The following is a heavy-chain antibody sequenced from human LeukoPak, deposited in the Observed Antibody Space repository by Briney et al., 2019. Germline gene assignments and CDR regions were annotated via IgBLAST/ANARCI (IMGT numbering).Heavy chain of an antibody. V-gene: IGHV1-2*02. J-gene: IGHJ3*02. CDR2: INPNSGGT. CDR3: ARVIYSSSWAYNAFDI. Sequence: GASVKVSCKASGYTFTGYYMHWVRQAPGQGLEGMGWINPNSGGTNYAQKFQGRVTMTRDTSISTAYMELSRLRSDDTAVYYCARVIYSSSWAYNAFDIWGQGTMVTVSS. D-gene: IGHD6-13*01. CDR1: GYTFTGYY.